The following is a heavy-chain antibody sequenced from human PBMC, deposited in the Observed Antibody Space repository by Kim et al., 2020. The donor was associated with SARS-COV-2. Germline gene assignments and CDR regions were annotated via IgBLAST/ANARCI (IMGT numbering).Heavy chain of an antibody. V-gene: IGHV3-53*01. CDR3: SRNYCRDPKCGENWCDP. Sequence: GGSLRLSCACSGFTVSGNYMGWVRQAPGKGLEWVSVIYSGGSRDYAESVKGRFTISRDNSENTQYLQMNRLSAEDTAVYYCSRNYCRDPKCGENWCDP. CDR2: IYSGGSR. D-gene: IGHD3-10*01. J-gene: IGHJ5*02. CDR1: GFTVSGNY.